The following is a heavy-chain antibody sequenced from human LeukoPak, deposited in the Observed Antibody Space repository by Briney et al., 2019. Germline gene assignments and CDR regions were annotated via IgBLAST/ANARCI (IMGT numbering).Heavy chain of an antibody. J-gene: IGHJ2*01. CDR1: GFSFSSYP. CDR3: ARVPKYFDL. CDR2: INHSRST. V-gene: IGHV4-34*01. Sequence: GSLRLSCVASGFSFSSYPMNWIRQPPGKGLEWIGQINHSRSTHYNPSLKSRVTISVDTSKNQFSLKLSSVTAADTAVYYCARVPKYFDLWGRGTLVTASS.